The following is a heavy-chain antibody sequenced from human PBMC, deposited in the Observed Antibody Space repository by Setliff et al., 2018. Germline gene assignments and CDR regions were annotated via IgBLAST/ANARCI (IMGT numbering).Heavy chain of an antibody. D-gene: IGHD2-21*02. V-gene: IGHV1-3*04. CDR2: INTGNANT. Sequence: ASVKVSCKASVYTFTNYAIHWVRQAPGQRPEWMGWINTGNANTKYSQKFQGRVNITRDASASTAYMELNSLRLEDTAIYYCAGDAGGDYDNWGQGTLVTVSS. J-gene: IGHJ4*02. CDR3: AGDAGGDYDN. CDR1: VYTFTNYA.